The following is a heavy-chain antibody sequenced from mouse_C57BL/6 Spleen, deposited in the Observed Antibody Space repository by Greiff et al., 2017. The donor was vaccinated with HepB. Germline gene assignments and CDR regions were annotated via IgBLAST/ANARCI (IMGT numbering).Heavy chain of an antibody. Sequence: VQLQQSGPELVKPGASVKISCKASGYTFTDYYMNWVKQSHGKSLEWIGDINPNNGGTSYNQKFKGKATLTVDKSSSTAYMELRSLTSEDSAVYYCARDYGSSGGFAYWGQGTLVTVSA. CDR1: GYTFTDYY. V-gene: IGHV1-26*01. J-gene: IGHJ3*01. CDR2: INPNNGGT. D-gene: IGHD1-1*01. CDR3: ARDYGSSGGFAY.